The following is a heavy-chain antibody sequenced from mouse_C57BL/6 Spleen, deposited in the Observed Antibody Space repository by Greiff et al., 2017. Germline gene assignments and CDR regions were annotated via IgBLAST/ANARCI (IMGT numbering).Heavy chain of an antibody. CDR1: GYTFTSYW. CDR2: INPSTGGT. V-gene: IGHV1-53*01. J-gene: IGHJ1*03. Sequence: VQLQQPGTELVKPGASVKLSCKASGYTFTSYWMPWVKQRPGQGLEWIGNINPSTGGTTYNEKFKSKAPLTVDKSSSTAYMQLSSLTSEDSAVYYFARGFITTVVAKDCDVWGTGTTVTVSS. CDR3: ARGFITTVVAKDCDV. D-gene: IGHD1-1*01.